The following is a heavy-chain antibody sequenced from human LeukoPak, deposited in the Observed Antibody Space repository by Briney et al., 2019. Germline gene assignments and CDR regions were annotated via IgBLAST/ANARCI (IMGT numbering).Heavy chain of an antibody. V-gene: IGHV4-4*07. Sequence: PSGTLSLTCTVSGGSISGSYWSWLRQPAGKGLEWIGRISSSGSANYNPSLKSRVTMSIDTSKNQFSLKLSTVTAADTAVYYCAKGPSGSYGFDYWGPGTQVTVSS. J-gene: IGHJ4*02. CDR3: AKGPSGSYGFDY. CDR2: ISSSGSA. CDR1: GGSISGSY. D-gene: IGHD6-19*01.